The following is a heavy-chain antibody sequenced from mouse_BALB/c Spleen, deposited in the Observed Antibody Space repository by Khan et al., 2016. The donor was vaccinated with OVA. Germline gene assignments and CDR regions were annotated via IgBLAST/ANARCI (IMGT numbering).Heavy chain of an antibody. J-gene: IGHJ3*01. D-gene: IGHD2-2*01. CDR3: AIRGYGYGRGALFAY. V-gene: IGHV2-2*02. CDR1: GFSLNNYS. CDR2: IWSAGST. Sequence: QVQLKQSGPGLVQPSQSLSITCTVSGFSLNNYSVHWVRQSPGKGLEWLGVIWSAGSTDYNAAFISRLTISKDNSRSQVFFKMNSLQPNDTAIYXCAIRGYGYGRGALFAYWGQGTLVTVSA.